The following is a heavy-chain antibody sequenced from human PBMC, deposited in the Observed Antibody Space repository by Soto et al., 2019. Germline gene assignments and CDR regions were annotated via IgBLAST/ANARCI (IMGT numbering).Heavy chain of an antibody. CDR3: ARIRYDILTGTPSIDY. CDR1: GFSLSNARMG. D-gene: IGHD3-9*01. Sequence: GSGPTLVNPTETLTLTCTVSGFSLSNARMGVSWIRQPPGKALEWLAHIFSNDEKSYSTSLKSRLTISKDTSKSQVVLTMTNMDPVDTATYYCARIRYDILTGTPSIDYWGQGTLVTVSS. V-gene: IGHV2-26*01. J-gene: IGHJ4*02. CDR2: IFSNDEK.